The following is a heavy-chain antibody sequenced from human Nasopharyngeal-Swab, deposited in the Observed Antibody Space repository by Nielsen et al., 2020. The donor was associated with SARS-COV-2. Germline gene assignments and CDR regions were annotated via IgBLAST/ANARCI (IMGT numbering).Heavy chain of an antibody. V-gene: IGHV3-23*01. CDR3: ATLVVPAAVPYY. CDR2: ISGSGGST. Sequence: WIRQPPGKGLEWVSAISGSGGSTYYADSVKGRFTISRDNSKNTLYLQMNSLRAEDTAVYYCATLVVPAAVPYYWGQGTLVTVSS. J-gene: IGHJ4*02. D-gene: IGHD2-2*01.